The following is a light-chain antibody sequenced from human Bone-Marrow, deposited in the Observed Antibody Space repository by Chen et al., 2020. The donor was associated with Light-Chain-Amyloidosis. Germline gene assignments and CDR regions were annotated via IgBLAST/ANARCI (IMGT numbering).Light chain of an antibody. CDR2: DDS. Sequence: SYVLTQPSSVSVAPGQTAMIACGGNNIGSTSVHWYQQKPGQAPLLVVYDDSDRPSGIPERLSGSNSGNTATLTISRVEAGDEADYYCQVWDRSSDRPVFGGGTKLTVL. V-gene: IGLV3-21*02. CDR1: NIGSTS. CDR3: QVWDRSSDRPV. J-gene: IGLJ3*02.